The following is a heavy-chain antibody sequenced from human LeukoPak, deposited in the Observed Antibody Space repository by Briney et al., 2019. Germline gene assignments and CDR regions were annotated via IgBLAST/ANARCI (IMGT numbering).Heavy chain of an antibody. J-gene: IGHJ5*02. Sequence: SETLSLTCTVSGGSISSYYWSWIRQPPGKGLEWIGYIYYSGSTNYNPSLKSRVTISVDTSKNQFSLKLTSVTAADTAVYYCARGGVFPRQFDPWGQGTLVTVSS. CDR3: ARGGVFPRQFDP. CDR1: GGSISSYY. V-gene: IGHV4-59*01. D-gene: IGHD3-16*01. CDR2: IYYSGST.